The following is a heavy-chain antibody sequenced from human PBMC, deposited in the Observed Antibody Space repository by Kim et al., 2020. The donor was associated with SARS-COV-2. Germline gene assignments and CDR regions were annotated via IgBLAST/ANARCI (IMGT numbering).Heavy chain of an antibody. CDR1: GYTFTTYG. CDR3: ARPTQAFDTAMAIDY. Sequence: ASVKVSCKTSGYTFTTYGINWVRQAPGQGLEWMGWIDTYNGNTNYPQSLQGRVTVTSDTSTATAYMELRSLRSDDTAVYYCARPTQAFDTAMAIDYWGQGTLVTVSS. J-gene: IGHJ4*02. D-gene: IGHD5-18*01. CDR2: IDTYNGNT. V-gene: IGHV1-18*04.